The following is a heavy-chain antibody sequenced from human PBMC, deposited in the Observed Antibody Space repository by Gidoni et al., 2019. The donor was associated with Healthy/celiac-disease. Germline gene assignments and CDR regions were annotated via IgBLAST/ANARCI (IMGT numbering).Heavy chain of an antibody. Sequence: EVHLVESGGGWVQPVGSLRLSCAASAFTFRSYEMNWVRQAPGTGLDGVSYIGRSGSPIYYADVVKGRFNMSRDNAKNSLYLQMNSLSAEDTAVDYCASGYDSSGTDAFDIWGQGTMVTVSS. J-gene: IGHJ3*02. V-gene: IGHV3-48*03. CDR1: AFTFRSYE. CDR2: IGRSGSPI. CDR3: ASGYDSSGTDAFDI. D-gene: IGHD3-22*01.